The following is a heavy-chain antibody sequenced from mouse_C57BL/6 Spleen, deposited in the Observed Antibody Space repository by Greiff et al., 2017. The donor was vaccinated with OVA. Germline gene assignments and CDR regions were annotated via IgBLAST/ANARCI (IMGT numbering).Heavy chain of an antibody. J-gene: IGHJ1*03. CDR1: GFTFSDYY. Sequence: EVQVVESEGGLVQPGSSMKLSCTASGFTFSDYYMAWVRQVPEKGLEWVANINYDGSSTYYLDSLKSRFIISRDNAKNILYLQMSSLKSEDTATYYCARDHREKNYGSSYWYFDVWGTGTTVTVSS. CDR3: ARDHREKNYGSSYWYFDV. V-gene: IGHV5-16*01. D-gene: IGHD1-1*01. CDR2: INYDGSST.